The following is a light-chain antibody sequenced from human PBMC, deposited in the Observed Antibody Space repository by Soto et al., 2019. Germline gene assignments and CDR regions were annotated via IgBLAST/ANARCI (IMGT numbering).Light chain of an antibody. CDR1: SSDAGGYNY. CDR2: EVS. V-gene: IGLV2-8*01. Sequence: QSAPTQPPSASGSPGQSATISCTGTSSDAGGYNYVSWYQQYPGKAPKLMIYEVSKRPSGVPDRFSGSKSGNTASLTVSGLQPEDEADYYCSSYAGSSTWVFGGGTKLTVL. J-gene: IGLJ2*01. CDR3: SSYAGSSTWV.